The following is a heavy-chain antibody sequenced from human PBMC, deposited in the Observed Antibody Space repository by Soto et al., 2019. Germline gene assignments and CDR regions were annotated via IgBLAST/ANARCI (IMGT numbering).Heavy chain of an antibody. V-gene: IGHV2-5*01. D-gene: IGHD3-22*01. CDR2: IYWNDDK. CDR3: ARELVVITYSTYWFDP. CDR1: GFSLSTSGVG. J-gene: IGHJ5*02. Sequence: GSGPTLVNPTQTLTLTCTFSGFSLSTSGVGVGWIRQPPGKDLEWLALIYWNDDKRYSPSLKSRLTITKDTSKNQVVLTTTNMDPVDTATYYCARELVVITYSTYWFDPWGQGTLVTVSS.